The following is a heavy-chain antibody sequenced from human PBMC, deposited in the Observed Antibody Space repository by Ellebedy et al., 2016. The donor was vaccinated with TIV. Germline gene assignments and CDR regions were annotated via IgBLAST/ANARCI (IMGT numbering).Heavy chain of an antibody. Sequence: GESLNISCAVSGFTFSSYEMNWVRQAPGKGLEWVSYISGSASVTAYADSVKGRFTISRDNARTSLYLQMNSLRVDDTAMYYCARSYGARTSGPWGQGTLVTVSS. J-gene: IGHJ5*02. CDR1: GFTFSSYE. V-gene: IGHV3-48*03. CDR3: ARSYGARTSGP. D-gene: IGHD3-16*01. CDR2: ISGSASVT.